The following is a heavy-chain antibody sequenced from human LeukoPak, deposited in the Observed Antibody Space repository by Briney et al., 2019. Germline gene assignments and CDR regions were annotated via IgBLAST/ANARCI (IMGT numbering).Heavy chain of an antibody. Sequence: GGSLRLSCAASGFTSSSFGMHWVRQAPGKGLEWVAFIRYDGSNKYYVDSVKGRFTISRDNSKNTLYLQMNSLTAEDTAVYYCARAVTMVRGVIINYYYYMDVWGKGTTVTVSS. CDR2: IRYDGSNK. CDR1: GFTSSSFG. J-gene: IGHJ6*03. V-gene: IGHV3-30*02. CDR3: ARAVTMVRGVIINYYYYMDV. D-gene: IGHD3-10*01.